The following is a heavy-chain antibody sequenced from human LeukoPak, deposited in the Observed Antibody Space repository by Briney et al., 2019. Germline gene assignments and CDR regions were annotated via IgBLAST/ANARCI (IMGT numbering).Heavy chain of an antibody. Sequence: ASVKVSCKASGYTFTSYYMHWVRQAPGQGLEWMGIINPSGGSTSYAQKFQGGVTMTRDTSTGTVYMELSSLRSEDTAVYYCARDPELYSYGHNFDYWGQGTLVTVSS. CDR3: ARDPELYSYGHNFDY. J-gene: IGHJ4*02. V-gene: IGHV1-46*01. CDR2: INPSGGST. CDR1: GYTFTSYY. D-gene: IGHD5-18*01.